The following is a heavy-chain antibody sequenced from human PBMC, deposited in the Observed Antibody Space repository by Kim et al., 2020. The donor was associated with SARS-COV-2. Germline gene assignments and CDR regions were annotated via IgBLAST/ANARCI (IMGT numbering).Heavy chain of an antibody. D-gene: IGHD2-15*01. Sequence: TSAVYVKGRFTISRDNSKSTLYLHMNSLRAEDTAVYYCARALSGTNCYNYWGPGTLVTVSS. J-gene: IGHJ4*01. CDR3: ARALSGTNCYNY. V-gene: IGHV3-74*01.